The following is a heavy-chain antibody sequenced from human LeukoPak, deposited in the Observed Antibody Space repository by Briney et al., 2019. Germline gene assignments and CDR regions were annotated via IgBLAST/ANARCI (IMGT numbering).Heavy chain of an antibody. CDR3: ARYFRGGFTMIVVGPRYFDY. CDR2: ISSSGST. Sequence: SQTLSLTCTVSGDSISSGDYYWSWIRQPAGKGLEWIGRISSSGSTNYNPSLKSRVTISVDTSKNQFSLKLSSVTAADTAVYYCARYFRGGFTMIVVGPRYFDYWGQGTLVTVSS. J-gene: IGHJ4*02. D-gene: IGHD3-22*01. CDR1: GDSISSGDYY. V-gene: IGHV4-61*02.